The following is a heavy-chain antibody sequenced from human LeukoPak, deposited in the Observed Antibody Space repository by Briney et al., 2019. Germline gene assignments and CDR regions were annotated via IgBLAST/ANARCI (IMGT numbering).Heavy chain of an antibody. CDR3: ARDGDAEDAFDI. Sequence: SETLSLTCAVSGAFISGSGYYWGWIRQPPGKGLEWIGNIYYSGSTYYNASLQSRVTISIDMSKNEFSLRLNSVTAADTAVYYCARDGDAEDAFDIWGQGTMVTVSS. V-gene: IGHV4-39*07. CDR2: IYYSGST. D-gene: IGHD3-3*01. CDR1: GAFISGSGYY. J-gene: IGHJ3*02.